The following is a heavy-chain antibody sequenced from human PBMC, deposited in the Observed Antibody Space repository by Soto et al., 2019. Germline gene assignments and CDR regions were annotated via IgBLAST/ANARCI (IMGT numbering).Heavy chain of an antibody. D-gene: IGHD2-2*02. CDR3: ARAPGYCGSTSCYRRWFDP. V-gene: IGHV3-21*01. CDR1: GFTFSSYS. Sequence: GGTLRLSCAVSGFTFSSYSMNWVRQAPGKGLEWVSSISSSSSYIYYADSVKGRFTISRDNAKKSLYLQMNCLIAEDTAVYYCARAPGYCGSTSCYRRWFDPWGQGTLVAVSS. J-gene: IGHJ5*02. CDR2: ISSSSSYI.